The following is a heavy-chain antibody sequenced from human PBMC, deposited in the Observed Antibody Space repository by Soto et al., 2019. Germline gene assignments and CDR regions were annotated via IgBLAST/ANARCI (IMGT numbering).Heavy chain of an antibody. CDR1: GYTFNSYY. V-gene: IGHV1-46*02. J-gene: IGHJ4*02. Sequence: ASVKVSCKASGYTFNSYYMHWVRQAPGQGLEWMGIINPSGGNTSYAQKLQGRVTMTRDTSTSTVYMELSSLRSEDTAVYYCTRESPAHYFDYWGQGTLVTVSS. CDR3: TRESPAHYFDY. CDR2: INPSGGNT.